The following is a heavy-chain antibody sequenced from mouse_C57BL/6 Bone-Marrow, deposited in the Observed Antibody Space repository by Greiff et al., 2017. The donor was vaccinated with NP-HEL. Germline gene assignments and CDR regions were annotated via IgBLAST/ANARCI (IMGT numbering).Heavy chain of an antibody. Sequence: VQGVESGPGLVAPSQSLSITCTVSGFSLTSYGVSWVRQPPGKGLEWLGVIWGDGSTNYHSALISRLSISKDNSKSQVFLKLNSLQTDATATYYCAKEGDDYDVAWFAYWGQGTLVTVSA. CDR3: AKEGDDYDVAWFAY. D-gene: IGHD2-4*01. V-gene: IGHV2-3*01. CDR2: IWGDGST. J-gene: IGHJ3*01. CDR1: GFSLTSYG.